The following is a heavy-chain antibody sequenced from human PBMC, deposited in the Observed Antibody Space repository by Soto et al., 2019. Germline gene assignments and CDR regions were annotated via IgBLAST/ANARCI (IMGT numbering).Heavy chain of an antibody. CDR2: IIPIFGTA. J-gene: IGHJ6*02. V-gene: IGHV1-69*01. D-gene: IGHD2-15*01. CDR1: GGTFSSYA. CDR3: ARSQGGSSSLDIYYYYYYGMDV. Sequence: QVQLVQSGAEVKKPGSSVKVSCKAPGGTFSSYAISWVRQAPGQGLEWMGGIIPIFGTAKYAQTFQGRVTITADEFTSTGYMELSSLRSEDTAVYYCARSQGGSSSLDIYYYYYYGMDVWGQGTTVTVSS.